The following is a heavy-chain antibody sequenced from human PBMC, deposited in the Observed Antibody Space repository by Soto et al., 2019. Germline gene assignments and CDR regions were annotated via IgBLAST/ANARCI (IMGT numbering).Heavy chain of an antibody. J-gene: IGHJ4*02. V-gene: IGHV1-18*01. CDR1: GYNFTSYG. CDR3: ATERNRARLFDY. CDR2: ISAYNGNT. D-gene: IGHD3-10*01. Sequence: GASVKVSCKASGYNFTSYGISWVRQAPGQGLEWMGWISAYNGNTNYAQKLQGRVTMTTDTSTNTAYMELSSLRSEDTAVYYCATERNRARLFDYWGQGTLVTVSS.